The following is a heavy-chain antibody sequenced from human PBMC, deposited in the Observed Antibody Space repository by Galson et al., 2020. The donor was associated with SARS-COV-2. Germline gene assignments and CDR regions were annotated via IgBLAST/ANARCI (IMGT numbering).Heavy chain of an antibody. D-gene: IGHD6-13*01. V-gene: IGHV4-34*01. Sequence: SETLSLTCAVYGGSFSGYYWSWIRQPPGKGLEWIGEINHSGSTNYNPSLKSRVTISVDTSKNQFSLKLSSVTAADTAVYYWARGRDKGGSSWSPGVDYWGQGTLVTVSS. J-gene: IGHJ4*02. CDR2: INHSGST. CDR1: GGSFSGYY. CDR3: ARGRDKGGSSWSPGVDY.